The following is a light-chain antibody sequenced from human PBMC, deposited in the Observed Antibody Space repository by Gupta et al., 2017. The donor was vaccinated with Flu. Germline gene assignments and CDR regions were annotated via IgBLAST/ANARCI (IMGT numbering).Light chain of an antibody. CDR1: QSLVNHNGHNY. CDR2: LGS. Sequence: VTPGEPASISCRSSQSLVNHNGHNYLDWYLQKPGQSPQLLTYLGSNRASAVPDRFSGSGPVTHFTLKISRVDAEHVGLTYCTLSLQTPLTCGGQTKVQI. J-gene: IGKJ4*01. CDR3: TLSLQTPLT. V-gene: IGKV2-28*01.